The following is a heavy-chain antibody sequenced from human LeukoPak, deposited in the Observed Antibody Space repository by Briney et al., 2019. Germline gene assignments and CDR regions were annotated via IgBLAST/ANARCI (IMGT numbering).Heavy chain of an antibody. CDR2: IIPIFGTA. D-gene: IGHD3-10*01. Sequence: ASVKVSCKASGGTSSSYAISWVRQAPGQGLEWMGGIIPIFGTANYAQKFQGRVTITTDESTSTAYMELSSLRSEDTAVYYCATPYYYGSGTPCWGQGTLVTVSS. CDR1: GGTSSSYA. V-gene: IGHV1-69*05. J-gene: IGHJ4*02. CDR3: ATPYYYGSGTPC.